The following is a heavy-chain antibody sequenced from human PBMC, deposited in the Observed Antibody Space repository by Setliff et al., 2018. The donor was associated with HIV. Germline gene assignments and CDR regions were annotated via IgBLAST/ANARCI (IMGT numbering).Heavy chain of an antibody. D-gene: IGHD3-10*01. J-gene: IGHJ6*03. CDR1: GGSISTSRYY. CDR3: ASLDGSESPYIYYYYMDV. Sequence: SETLSLTCTVSGGSISTSRYYWGWIRQPPGKGLEWIGSINYRGNTYYNPSLKSRAAISVDTSKNQISLKLSSVTAADTAVYYCASLDGSESPYIYYYYMDVWGKGTEVIVSS. V-gene: IGHV4-39*01. CDR2: INYRGNT.